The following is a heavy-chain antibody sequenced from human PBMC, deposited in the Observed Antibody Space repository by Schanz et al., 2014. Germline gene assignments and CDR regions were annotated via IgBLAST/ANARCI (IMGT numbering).Heavy chain of an antibody. Sequence: QVQLQQWGAGLLKPSETLSLTCAFSGGSFSGYWWTWVRQPPGKGLGWIGEINHSGGTNYNPSLKSRVTMSGDTSKNQFSLILTSVTAADTAVYYCELITLDRGVRNDYWGQGTLVSVSS. CDR2: INHSGGT. CDR1: GGSFSGYW. J-gene: IGHJ4*02. D-gene: IGHD3-10*01. CDR3: ELITLDRGVRNDY. V-gene: IGHV4-34*01.